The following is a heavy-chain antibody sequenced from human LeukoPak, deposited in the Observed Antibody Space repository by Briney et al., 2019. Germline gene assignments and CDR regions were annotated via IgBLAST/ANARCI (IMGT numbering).Heavy chain of an antibody. Sequence: GGSLRLSCAAFGFNYSSYTMNWVRQAPGMGLEWLSYISATSDITYYADSVKGRYTISRDNSKNTLYVQMNDLRVEDTAVYYCAREGEYYDGTGLFLFDYWGQGTLVTVAS. D-gene: IGHD2/OR15-2a*01. J-gene: IGHJ4*02. CDR1: GFNYSSYT. CDR3: AREGEYYDGTGLFLFDY. V-gene: IGHV3-48*04. CDR2: ISATSDIT.